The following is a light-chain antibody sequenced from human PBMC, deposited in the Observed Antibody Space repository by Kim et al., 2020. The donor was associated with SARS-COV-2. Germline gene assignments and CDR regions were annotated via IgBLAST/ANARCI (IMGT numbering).Light chain of an antibody. Sequence: SSALTQDPAVSVALGQTVRITCQGDSLRSYYASWYQQKPGQAPVLVIYGKNNRPSGISDRFSGSSSGNTASLTITGAPAEDEADYYCNSRDSSGNHYVFG. CDR1: SLRSYY. CDR3: NSRDSSGNHYV. CDR2: GKN. J-gene: IGLJ1*01. V-gene: IGLV3-19*01.